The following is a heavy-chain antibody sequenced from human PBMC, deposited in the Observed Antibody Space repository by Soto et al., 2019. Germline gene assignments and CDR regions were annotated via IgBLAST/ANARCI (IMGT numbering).Heavy chain of an antibody. CDR2: INPHTGVT. V-gene: IGHV1-2*04. Sequence: ASVKVSCKTSGYTFTGYYIHWVRQAPGQGLEWMGWINPHTGVTNYAQNFQGWVTMTRDTSISTVYMEMTRLKSDDTAVYYCARESGGVDGRLYPWDQRTLVSAAS. D-gene: IGHD5-12*01. CDR1: GYTFTGYY. J-gene: IGHJ5*02. CDR3: ARESGGVDGRLYP.